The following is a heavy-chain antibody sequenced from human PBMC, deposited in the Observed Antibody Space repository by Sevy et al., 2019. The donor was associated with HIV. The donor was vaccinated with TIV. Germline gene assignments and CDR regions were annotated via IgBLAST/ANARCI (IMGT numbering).Heavy chain of an antibody. D-gene: IGHD3-10*01. CDR1: GGSIRSSHW. CDR2: IFYSGSR. V-gene: IGHV4-4*02. Sequence: SETLSLTCAVSGGSIRSSHWWSWVRQSPGKGLEWIGEIFYSGSRNYNPSLKSRLTLSVDTSNNLFSLRLSSVTAADTAVYYCAREEYFYGSGTYGYGMDVWGQGTTVTVSS. J-gene: IGHJ6*02. CDR3: AREEYFYGSGTYGYGMDV.